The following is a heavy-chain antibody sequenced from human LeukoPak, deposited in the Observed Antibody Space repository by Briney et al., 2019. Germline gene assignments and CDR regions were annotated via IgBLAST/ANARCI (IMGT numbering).Heavy chain of an antibody. V-gene: IGHV4-38-2*01. CDR1: GYSISSGYY. Sequence: PSETLSLTXAVSGYSISSGYYWGWIRQPPGKGLEWIGSIYHSGSTYYNPSLKSRVTISVDTSKNQFSLKLSSVTAADTAVYYCARWAAPTYYDFWSGYSGFDPWGQGTLVTVSS. D-gene: IGHD3-3*01. J-gene: IGHJ5*02. CDR3: ARWAAPTYYDFWSGYSGFDP. CDR2: IYHSGST.